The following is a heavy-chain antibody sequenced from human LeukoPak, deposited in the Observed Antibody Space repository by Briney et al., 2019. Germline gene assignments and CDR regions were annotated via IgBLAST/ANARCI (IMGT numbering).Heavy chain of an antibody. V-gene: IGHV3-21*04. CDR1: GFTFSSYS. CDR3: AKPFSRGSFVGFDI. J-gene: IGHJ3*02. CDR2: ISGSNSYI. Sequence: GGSLRLSCAASGFTFSSYSMNWVRQAPGKGLEWVSSISGSNSYIYYADSVKGRFTISRDNAKNSLYLQMNSLRAEDTAFYYCAKPFSRGSFVGFDIWGQGTMVTVSS. D-gene: IGHD1-26*01.